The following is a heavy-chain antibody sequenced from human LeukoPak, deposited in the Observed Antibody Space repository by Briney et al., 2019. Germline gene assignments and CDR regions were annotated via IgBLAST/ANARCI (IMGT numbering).Heavy chain of an antibody. D-gene: IGHD5-18*01. CDR3: VSGGYTYGLDF. CDR1: GFTLTSYS. J-gene: IGHJ4*02. Sequence: GGSLRLSCAASGFTLTSYSTNWVRQAPGKVPEWIAYISNLGRATYYGNSVKGRFTTSRATAKNSVALQMTSLRTEDTDMYYCVSGGYTYGLDFWGQGTLVTVSS. V-gene: IGHV3-48*04. CDR2: ISNLGRAT.